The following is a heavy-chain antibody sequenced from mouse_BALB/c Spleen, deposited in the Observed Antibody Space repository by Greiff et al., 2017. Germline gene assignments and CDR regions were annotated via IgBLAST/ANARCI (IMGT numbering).Heavy chain of an antibody. J-gene: IGHJ4*01. CDR2: INPNNGGT. Sequence: VQLQQSGPELVKPGASVKISCKASGYTFTDYNMDWVKQSHGQSLEWIGDINPNNGGTIYNQKFKGKATLTVDKSSSTAYMELRSLTSEDTAVYYCARNYRYDDGNAMDYWGQGTSVTVSS. D-gene: IGHD2-14*01. CDR1: GYTFTDYN. CDR3: ARNYRYDDGNAMDY. V-gene: IGHV1-18*01.